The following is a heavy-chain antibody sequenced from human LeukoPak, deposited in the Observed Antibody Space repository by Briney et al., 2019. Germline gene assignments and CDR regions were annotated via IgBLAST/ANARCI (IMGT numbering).Heavy chain of an antibody. CDR3: SRAMVRGVNLPRTTGWFDP. D-gene: IGHD3-10*01. V-gene: IGHV1-2*02. J-gene: IGHJ5*02. Sequence: ASVKVSCKASGYTFTGYYMHWVRQAPGQGLEWMGGINPNIGGTNYAQKFQGRVTITTDASISTAYMELSRLRSDDTAVYYWSRAMVRGVNLPRTTGWFDPWAQGPLLTVPS. CDR2: INPNIGGT. CDR1: GYTFTGYY.